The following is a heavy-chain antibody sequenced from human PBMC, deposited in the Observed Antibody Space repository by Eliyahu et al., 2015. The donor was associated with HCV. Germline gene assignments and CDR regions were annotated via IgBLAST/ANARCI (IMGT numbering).Heavy chain of an antibody. V-gene: IGHV3-23*04. D-gene: IGHD3-22*01. Sequence: EVQLVESGGGLVQPGGSLXLSCAASGFPFSXXAMSWVRQAPGKGLEWXSAISGSGGSTYYADSVKGRFTISRDNSKNTLYLQMNSLRAEDTAVYYCAKEGYYYDSSGYYYVTDYWGQGTLVTVSS. CDR1: GFPFSXXA. CDR2: ISGSGGST. J-gene: IGHJ4*02. CDR3: AKEGYYYDSSGYYYVTDY.